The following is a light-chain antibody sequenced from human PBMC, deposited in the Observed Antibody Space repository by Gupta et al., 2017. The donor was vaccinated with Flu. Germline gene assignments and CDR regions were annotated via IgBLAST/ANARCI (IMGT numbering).Light chain of an antibody. CDR2: SNN. V-gene: IGLV1-44*01. CDR1: RSNIGSTT. Sequence: QSVLTQSPPASGTPAQRVTISCSGSRSNIGSTTVNWYRQLPGTAPKLLIHSNNQRPSGVPERFSGSKSGTSTSLAISGLQSEDEANYYCAAWDISLNGWVFGGGTKLTVL. CDR3: AAWDISLNGWV. J-gene: IGLJ3*02.